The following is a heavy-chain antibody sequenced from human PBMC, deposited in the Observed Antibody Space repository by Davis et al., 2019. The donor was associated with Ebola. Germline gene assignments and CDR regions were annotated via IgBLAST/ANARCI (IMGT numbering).Heavy chain of an antibody. CDR1: GSPATPGIYH. CDR3: ARIGGDYEVVY. D-gene: IGHD4-17*01. CDR2: LYTTGST. V-gene: IGHV4-61*01. J-gene: IGHJ4*02. Sequence: SETLSLTCAVSGSPATPGIYHRSSIRHPPGEALVNTGHLYTTGSTNYNSSLRSRVSIFLDTSKNQFSLKLSPVTAADTAVYYCARIGGDYEVVYWGQGTLVTVSS.